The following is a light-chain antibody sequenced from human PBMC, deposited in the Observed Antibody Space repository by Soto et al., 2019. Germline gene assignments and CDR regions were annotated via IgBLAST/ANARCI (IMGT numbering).Light chain of an antibody. CDR2: VAS. J-gene: IGKJ2*01. Sequence: DIQMTQSPSSLSASIGDRVSITCRASQTISKYLNWYQQKPGKAPKLLIYVASSLQSGVPSRFSGYGSATDFTLTISSLQSEDFATYFCQQSHSATYTFGQGTKLEIK. CDR3: QQSHSATYT. CDR1: QTISKY. V-gene: IGKV1-39*01.